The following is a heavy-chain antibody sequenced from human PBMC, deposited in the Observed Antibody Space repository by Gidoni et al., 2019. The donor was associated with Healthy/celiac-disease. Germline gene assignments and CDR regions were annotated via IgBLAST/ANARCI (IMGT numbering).Heavy chain of an antibody. J-gene: IGHJ5*02. CDR3: ARDRTGTTGGDWFDP. CDR2: IIPIFGTA. CDR1: GGAFSSYA. D-gene: IGHD1-1*01. V-gene: IGHV1-69*01. Sequence: QVQLVQSGAEVKKPGSSVKVYCKASGGAFSSYAISWVRQAPGQGLEWMGGIIPIFGTANYAQKFQGRVTIPADESTSTAHMELSSLRSEDTAVYYCARDRTGTTGGDWFDPWGQGTLVTVSS.